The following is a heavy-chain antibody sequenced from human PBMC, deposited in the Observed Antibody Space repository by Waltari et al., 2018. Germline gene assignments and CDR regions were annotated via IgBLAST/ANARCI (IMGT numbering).Heavy chain of an antibody. D-gene: IGHD3-3*01. CDR3: ARDFWSGYATVPNWFDP. J-gene: IGHJ5*02. CDR2: INPSGGST. CDR1: GYTFTSYY. V-gene: IGHV1-46*01. Sequence: QVQLVQSGAEVKKPGASVKVSCKASGYTFTSYYMPWVRQAPGQGLEWMGIINPSGGSTSYAQKFQGRVTMTRDTSTSTVYMELSSLRSEDTAVYYCARDFWSGYATVPNWFDPWGQGTLVTVSS.